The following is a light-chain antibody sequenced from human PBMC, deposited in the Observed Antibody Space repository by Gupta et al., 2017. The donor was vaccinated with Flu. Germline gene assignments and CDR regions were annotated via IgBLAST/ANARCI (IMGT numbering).Light chain of an antibody. CDR2: SNN. CDR1: SSSIGRNA. CDR3: ATWDHSLKGVV. V-gene: IGLV1-44*01. J-gene: IGLJ2*01. Sequence: QSVVPQPPSASGTPGQRVTISCSGGSSSIGRNAVNWYQQLPGTAPKRLIYSNNQRPSGVPVRFSGSKSGTSASLAISGLQSEEEAHYYCATWDHSLKGVVFGGGTKLTVL.